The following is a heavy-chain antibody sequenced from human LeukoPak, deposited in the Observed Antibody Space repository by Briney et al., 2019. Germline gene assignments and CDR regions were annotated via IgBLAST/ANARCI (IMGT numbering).Heavy chain of an antibody. CDR1: GGSFSGYY. CDR3: ARDYYYGMDV. J-gene: IGHJ6*02. CDR2: INHSGST. V-gene: IGHV4-34*01. Sequence: SETLSLTCAVYGGSFSGYYWSWIRQPPGKGLEWIGKINHSGSTNYNPSLKSRVTISVDTSKNQFSLKLSSVTAADTAVYYCARDYYYGMDVWGQGTTVTVSS.